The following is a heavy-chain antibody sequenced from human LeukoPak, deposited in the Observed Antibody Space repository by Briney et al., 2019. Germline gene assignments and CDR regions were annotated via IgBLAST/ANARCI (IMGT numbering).Heavy chain of an antibody. CDR1: GFTFSSYS. CDR2: ISNSSSYI. CDR3: ARGSIAAAGTGDY. D-gene: IGHD6-13*01. Sequence: GGSLRLSCAASGFTFSSYSMNWVRQAPGKGLEWVSSISNSSSYIYYADSVKGRFTISRDNAKNSLYLQMNSLRAEDTAVYYCARGSIAAAGTGDYWGQGTLVTVSS. J-gene: IGHJ4*02. V-gene: IGHV3-21*01.